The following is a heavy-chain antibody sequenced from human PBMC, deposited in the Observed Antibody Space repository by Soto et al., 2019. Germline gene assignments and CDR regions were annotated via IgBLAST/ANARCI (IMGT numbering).Heavy chain of an antibody. V-gene: IGHV1-18*01. J-gene: IGHJ6*02. CDR3: ARGASCTSTSCYDYFHYGMDV. CDR2: ISTHNGNT. D-gene: IGHD2-2*01. Sequence: GASVKVSCKASGYTFTSHGITWLRQAPGQGLEWMGWISTHNGNTNYAQKLQGRVTLTTDTSTSTAYMELRSLRSDDAAVYYCARGASCTSTSCYDYFHYGMDVWGQGTTVTVSS. CDR1: GYTFTSHG.